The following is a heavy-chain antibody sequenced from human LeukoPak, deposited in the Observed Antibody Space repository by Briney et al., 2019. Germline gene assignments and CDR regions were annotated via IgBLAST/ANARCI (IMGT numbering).Heavy chain of an antibody. Sequence: SETLTLTCTASGGSISSSYWSWIRQPPGKGLEWTGYIYYSGRTKYKPALKSRVTISGDTSKNHYSLKLISVTAADTAVYYCARHPARGNGGRAARYNYMDVWGKGTTVTVSS. CDR1: GGSISSSY. J-gene: IGHJ6*03. V-gene: IGHV4-59*08. CDR3: ARHPARGNGGRAARYNYMDV. D-gene: IGHD3-10*01. CDR2: IYYSGRT.